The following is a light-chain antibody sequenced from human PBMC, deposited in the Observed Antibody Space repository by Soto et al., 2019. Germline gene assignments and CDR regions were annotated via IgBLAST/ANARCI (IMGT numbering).Light chain of an antibody. CDR3: QHYKSYSEA. J-gene: IGKJ1*01. V-gene: IGKV1-5*03. Sequence: DIQMTQSPSTLSGSVGDSVTITCRASQTLSSWLAWYQQKQGKAPKLLIYKAFTLKSGVPSRFSGSGSGTEFTLTISSLQPDDFATYYCQHYKSYSEAFGQGTKVELK. CDR2: KAF. CDR1: QTLSSW.